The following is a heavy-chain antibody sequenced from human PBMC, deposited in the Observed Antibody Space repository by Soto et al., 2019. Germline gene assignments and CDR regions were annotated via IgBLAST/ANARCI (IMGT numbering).Heavy chain of an antibody. CDR1: GFTFSSYG. J-gene: IGHJ1*01. CDR2: ISYDGSNK. D-gene: IGHD6-13*01. V-gene: IGHV3-30*18. CDR3: AKEASRYFQH. Sequence: QVQLVESGGGVVQPGRSLRLSCAASGFTFSSYGMHWVRQAPGKGLEWVAVISYDGSNKYYADSVKGRFTISRDNSKNTLYLQMNSLRAEHTAVYYCAKEASRYFQHWGQGTLVTVSS.